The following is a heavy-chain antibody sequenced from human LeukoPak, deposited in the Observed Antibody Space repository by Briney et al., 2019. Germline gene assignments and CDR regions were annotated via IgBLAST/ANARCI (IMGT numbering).Heavy chain of an antibody. CDR1: GFTFSSYG. Sequence: PGGSLRLSCAASGFTFSSYGMHWVRQAPGKGLEWVAVISYDGSNKYYADSVKGRFTISRDNSKNTLYLQMNSLRAEDTAVYYCAKGGIGQQLVQYYFDYWGQGTLVTVSS. CDR2: ISYDGSNK. J-gene: IGHJ4*02. D-gene: IGHD6-13*01. V-gene: IGHV3-30*18. CDR3: AKGGIGQQLVQYYFDY.